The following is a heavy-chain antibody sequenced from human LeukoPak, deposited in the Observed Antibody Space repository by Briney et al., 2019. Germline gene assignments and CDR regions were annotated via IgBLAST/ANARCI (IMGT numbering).Heavy chain of an antibody. CDR3: AREPEIEIDYGDYHDAFDI. Sequence: ASVKVSCKASGYTFTSYGISWVRQAPGQGLEWMGWISAYNGNTNYAQKLQGRVTMTTDTSTSTAYMELRSLRSDDTAVYYCAREPEIEIDYGDYHDAFDIWGQGTMVTVSS. J-gene: IGHJ3*02. V-gene: IGHV1-18*01. CDR2: ISAYNGNT. D-gene: IGHD4-17*01. CDR1: GYTFTSYG.